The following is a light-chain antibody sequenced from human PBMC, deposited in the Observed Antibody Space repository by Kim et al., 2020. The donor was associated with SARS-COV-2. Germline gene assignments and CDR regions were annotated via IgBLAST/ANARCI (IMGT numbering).Light chain of an antibody. CDR3: QTWGTGIRV. CDR2: VRSDGSH. CDR1: SGHSSYG. J-gene: IGLJ3*02. V-gene: IGLV4-69*01. Sequence: AWIRLTHTLRSGHSSYGLEWLQQLPEKGTRYLMKVRSDGSHKRGDWIPVRFSGSSSGAERYLTISSLQSEDEADYYCQTWGTGIRVFGRGTQLTVL.